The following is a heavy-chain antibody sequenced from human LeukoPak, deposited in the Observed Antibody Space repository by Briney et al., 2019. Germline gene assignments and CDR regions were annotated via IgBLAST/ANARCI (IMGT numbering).Heavy chain of an antibody. J-gene: IGHJ6*02. Sequence: ASMKVSCKASGYTFTSYGISWVRQAPGQGLEWMGWISAYNGNTNYAQKLQGRVTMTTDTSTSTAYMELRSLRSDDTAVYYCARGDYGDSIYGMDVWGQGTTVTVSS. CDR3: ARGDYGDSIYGMDV. CDR2: ISAYNGNT. CDR1: GYTFTSYG. D-gene: IGHD4-17*01. V-gene: IGHV1-18*01.